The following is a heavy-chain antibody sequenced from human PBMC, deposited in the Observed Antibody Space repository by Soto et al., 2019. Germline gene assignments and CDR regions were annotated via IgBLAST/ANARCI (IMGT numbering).Heavy chain of an antibody. CDR2: INPFDGSR. D-gene: IGHD3-10*01. Sequence: ASVRGSCKASGYGFTSYYIHWVRQAPGQGLEWMGWINPFDGSRMFAQSFQGRVTMTRDTSTSTVYMEVSSLRSEDTAVYYCSRVDPGETSPFDHWG. CDR3: SRVDPGETSPFDH. V-gene: IGHV1-46*03. J-gene: IGHJ4*01. CDR1: GYGFTSYY.